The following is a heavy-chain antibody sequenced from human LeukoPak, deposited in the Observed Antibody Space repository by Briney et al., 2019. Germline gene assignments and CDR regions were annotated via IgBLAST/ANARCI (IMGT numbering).Heavy chain of an antibody. Sequence: SQTLPLTGAISGDSASSNSAAWNWIRQSPSRGLEWLGRTYYRSKWYNDYAVSVKSRITINPDTSKNQFSLQLNSETPEDTAVYYCARDLYDDGLYYMDVWGKGTTVTVSS. V-gene: IGHV6-1*01. J-gene: IGHJ6*03. CDR2: TYYRSKWYN. CDR3: ARDLYDDGLYYMDV. CDR1: GDSASSNSAA. D-gene: IGHD3-3*01.